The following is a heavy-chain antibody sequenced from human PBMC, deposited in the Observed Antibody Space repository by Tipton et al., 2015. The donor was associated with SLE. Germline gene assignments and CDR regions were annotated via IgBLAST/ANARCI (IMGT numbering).Heavy chain of an antibody. CDR2: INHRGST. Sequence: TLSLTCAVYGGSFSGYYWSWIRQPPGKGLEWIGEINHRGSTNYNPSLKSRVTISVDTSKNQFSLKLSSVTAADTAVYYCASLGDWFDPWGQGTLVTVSS. J-gene: IGHJ5*02. D-gene: IGHD3-10*01. CDR1: GGSFSGYY. V-gene: IGHV4-34*01. CDR3: ASLGDWFDP.